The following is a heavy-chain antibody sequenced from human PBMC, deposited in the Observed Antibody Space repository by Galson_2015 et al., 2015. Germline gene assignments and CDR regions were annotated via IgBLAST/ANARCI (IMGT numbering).Heavy chain of an antibody. D-gene: IGHD1-26*01. CDR1: GFAFNSYT. J-gene: IGHJ3*01. Sequence: SLRLSCAASGFAFNSYTVHWVRQPPGKGLEWVAVVTYDGSNVYYADSVKGRFTIFRDDSKQTLYLQMNSLRADDTAKYYCVRDMMEFTLGSYYAHDLCGQGKLVTVSS. CDR3: VRDMMEFTLGSYYAHDL. V-gene: IGHV3-30*04. CDR2: VTYDGSNV.